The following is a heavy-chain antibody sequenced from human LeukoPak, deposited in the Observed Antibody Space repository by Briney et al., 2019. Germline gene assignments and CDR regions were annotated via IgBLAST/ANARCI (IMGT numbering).Heavy chain of an antibody. CDR1: GFTFSSYS. V-gene: IGHV3-21*01. CDR2: ISSSSSYI. D-gene: IGHD1-1*01. Sequence: TGGSLRLSCAASGFTFSSYSMNWVRQAPGKGLEWVSSISSSSSYIYYADSVKGRFTISRDNAKNSLYLQMNSLRAEDTAVYYCARDLERFHDAFDIWGQGTMATVSS. J-gene: IGHJ3*02. CDR3: ARDLERFHDAFDI.